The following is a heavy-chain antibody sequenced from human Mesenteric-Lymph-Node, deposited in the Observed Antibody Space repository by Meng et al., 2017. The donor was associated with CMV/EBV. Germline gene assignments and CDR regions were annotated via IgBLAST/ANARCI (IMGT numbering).Heavy chain of an antibody. D-gene: IGHD4-23*01. CDR2: INHSGST. Sequence: VHLQQWGARLLQPPATLSLPWAVYGGSFIGYYWSWIRQPPGKGLEWIGEINHSGSTNYNPSLKSRVTISVDTSKNQFSLKLSSVTAADTAVYYCARHQRWLKSEGGFNYWGQGTLVTVSS. CDR1: GGSFIGYY. V-gene: IGHV4-34*01. CDR3: ARHQRWLKSEGGFNY. J-gene: IGHJ4*02.